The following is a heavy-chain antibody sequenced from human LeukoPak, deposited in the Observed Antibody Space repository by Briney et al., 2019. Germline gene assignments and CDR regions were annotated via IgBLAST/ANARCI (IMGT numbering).Heavy chain of an antibody. V-gene: IGHV3-53*01. CDR2: IYAGETT. Sequence: GGSLRLSCVVSGFSVSNTYMTWVRQAPGKGLEWVSVIYAGETTYHADSVKGRFTISRDNSKNTLYLQMNSLRAEDTAVYYCAKDQFNYYDSSGYPISYWGQGTLVTVSS. J-gene: IGHJ4*02. D-gene: IGHD3-22*01. CDR3: AKDQFNYYDSSGYPISY. CDR1: GFSVSNTY.